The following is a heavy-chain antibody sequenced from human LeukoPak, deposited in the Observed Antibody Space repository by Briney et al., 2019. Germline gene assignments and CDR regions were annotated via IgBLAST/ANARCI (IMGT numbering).Heavy chain of an antibody. D-gene: IGHD3-10*01. CDR1: GYTFTGYY. J-gene: IGHJ4*02. V-gene: IGHV1-2*02. Sequence: ASVKVSCKASGYTFTGYYMHWVRQAPGQGLEWMGWINPNSGGTNYAQKFQGRVTMTRDTSISTAYMELSRLRSDDTAVYYCARFNLYGSGPLASHFDYWGQGTLVTVSS. CDR3: ARFNLYGSGPLASHFDY. CDR2: INPNSGGT.